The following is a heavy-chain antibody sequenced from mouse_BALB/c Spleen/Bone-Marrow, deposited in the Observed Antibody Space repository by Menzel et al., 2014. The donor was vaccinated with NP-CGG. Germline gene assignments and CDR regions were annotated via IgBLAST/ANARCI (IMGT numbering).Heavy chain of an antibody. J-gene: IGHJ3*01. CDR1: GYTFSSYW. CDR3: ARRGISWFAY. V-gene: IGHV1-9*01. Sequence: VKVVESGAELMKPGASVKISCKATGYTFSSYWIEWVEQRPGHGLEWIGEILPGSGSTSYNEKFKGKATFTADTSPNTAYMQHSSLTSEDSAVYYCARRGISWFAYWGQGTLITVSA. CDR2: ILPGSGST.